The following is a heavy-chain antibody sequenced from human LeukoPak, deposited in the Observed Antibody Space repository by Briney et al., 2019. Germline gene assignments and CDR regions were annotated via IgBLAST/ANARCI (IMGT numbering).Heavy chain of an antibody. Sequence: GGSLRLSCAASGFTVSNSYMIWIRQAPGKGLEWVSYISGSGHTINYADSVKGRFTISRDNAKNSLYLQMNSLRAEDTAVYYCARDQGGPDYWGQGTLVTVSS. CDR1: GFTVSNSY. CDR3: ARDQGGPDY. V-gene: IGHV3-11*01. D-gene: IGHD2-15*01. CDR2: ISGSGHTI. J-gene: IGHJ4*02.